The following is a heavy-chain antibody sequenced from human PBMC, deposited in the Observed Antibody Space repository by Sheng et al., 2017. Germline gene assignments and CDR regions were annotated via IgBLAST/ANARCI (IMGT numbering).Heavy chain of an antibody. D-gene: IGHD3-10*01. Sequence: EVQLVESGGGLVQPGGSLRFSCAASGFTFSSYEMNWVRQAPGKGLEWVSYISSSGSTIYYADSVKGRFTISRDNAKNSLYLQMNSLRAEDTAVYYCARNLRGYGMDVWGQGTTVTVSS. CDR3: ARNLRGYGMDV. V-gene: IGHV3-48*03. CDR1: GFTFSSYE. J-gene: IGHJ6*02. CDR2: ISSSGSTI.